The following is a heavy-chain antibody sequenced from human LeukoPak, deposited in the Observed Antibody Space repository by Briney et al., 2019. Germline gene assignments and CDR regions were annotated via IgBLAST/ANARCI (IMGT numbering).Heavy chain of an antibody. J-gene: IGHJ4*02. V-gene: IGHV3-30*03. Sequence: QTGGSLRLSCAASGFTFSSYGMHWVRQAPGKGLEWVAVISYDGSNKYYADSVKGRFTISRDNSKNTLYLQMNSLRAEDTAVYYCARGGYSYGTALFYFDYWGQGTLVTVSS. CDR2: ISYDGSNK. D-gene: IGHD5-18*01. CDR1: GFTFSSYG. CDR3: ARGGYSYGTALFYFDY.